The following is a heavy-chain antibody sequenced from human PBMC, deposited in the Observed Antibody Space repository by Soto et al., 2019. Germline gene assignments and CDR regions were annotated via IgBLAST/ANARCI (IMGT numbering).Heavy chain of an antibody. CDR2: IKQDGGER. V-gene: IGHV3-7*01. J-gene: IGHJ5*01. Sequence: GGSLRLSCAASGFTFSSYWMAWVRQAPGKGLEWLANIKQDGGERYYVDSVKGRFTISRDNAKNSLYLQLNSLRAEDTAVYYCAKGKISTTTYTSFDSWGQGTLVTVSS. D-gene: IGHD1-26*01. CDR3: AKGKISTTTYTSFDS. CDR1: GFTFSSYW.